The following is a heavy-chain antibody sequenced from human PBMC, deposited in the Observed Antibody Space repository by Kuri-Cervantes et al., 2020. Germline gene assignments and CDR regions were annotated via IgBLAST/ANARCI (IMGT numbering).Heavy chain of an antibody. J-gene: IGHJ4*02. CDR2: INHSGST. CDR1: GGSFSSYY. V-gene: IGHV4-34*01. CDR3: ARTTGTNIIDY. Sequence: SETLSLTCAVYGGSFSSYYWSWIRQPPGKGLEWIGEINHSGSTNYNPSLKSRVTISGDTSKNQFSLKLTSVTAADTAVYYCARTTGTNIIDYWGQGTLVTVSS. D-gene: IGHD1-1*01.